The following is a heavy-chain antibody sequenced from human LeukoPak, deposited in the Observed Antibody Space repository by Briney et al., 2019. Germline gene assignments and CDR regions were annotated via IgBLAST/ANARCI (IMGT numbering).Heavy chain of an antibody. CDR1: GFSFSDHW. D-gene: IGHD6-13*01. V-gene: IGHV3-30-3*01. CDR2: LSNDGSKE. Sequence: GGSLRLSCAASGFSFSDHWLDWVRQAPGKGLEWVTVLSNDGSKEYYADSVKGRFTISRDNSKNTLYVQMNSLRAEDTAVYYCARDATSGYSSSWYLPDFWGQGTLVTVSS. J-gene: IGHJ4*02. CDR3: ARDATSGYSSSWYLPDF.